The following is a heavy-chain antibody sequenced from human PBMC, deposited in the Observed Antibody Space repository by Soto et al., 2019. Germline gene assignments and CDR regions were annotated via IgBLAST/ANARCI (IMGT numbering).Heavy chain of an antibody. D-gene: IGHD3-10*01. Sequence: KGLEWMGIIYPGDSDSRFSPSFQGQVTFSPDKSISTAYLKWSSLKASDTAMYYCARLRYSGRYGHESLVSSYYYYGMDVWGQGTTVTVFS. J-gene: IGHJ6*02. CDR3: ARLRYSGRYGHESLVSSYYYYGMDV. CDR2: IYPGDSDS. V-gene: IGHV5-51*01.